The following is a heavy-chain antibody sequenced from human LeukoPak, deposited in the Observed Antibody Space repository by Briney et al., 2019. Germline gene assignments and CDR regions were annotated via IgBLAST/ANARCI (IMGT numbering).Heavy chain of an antibody. J-gene: IGHJ3*02. D-gene: IGHD3-22*01. Sequence: SETLSLTCTVSGGSISSSTYYWGWIRQPPGKGLEWIATIYYSGGTAYNPSLRSRVTISVDTSKNQFSLKVNSVTAADTAVYYCAREVEYYDSSGYRPHAFDIWGQGTLVTVSS. CDR1: GGSISSSTYY. CDR3: AREVEYYDSSGYRPHAFDI. V-gene: IGHV4-39*02. CDR2: IYYSGGT.